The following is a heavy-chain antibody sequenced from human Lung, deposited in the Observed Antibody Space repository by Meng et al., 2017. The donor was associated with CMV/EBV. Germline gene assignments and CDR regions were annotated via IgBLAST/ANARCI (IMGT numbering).Heavy chain of an antibody. CDR3: TSLTMIDAFDI. Sequence: GESLKISCAASGFTFSGSAMHWVRQASGKGLEWVCRIRSKANIYATAYTASVRGRFTVSRDDSKNTAYLQMNSLKTEDTAVYYCTSLTMIDAFDIWDEGTMITVSS. D-gene: IGHD3-22*01. V-gene: IGHV3-73*01. J-gene: IGHJ3*02. CDR1: GFTFSGSA. CDR2: IRSKANIYAT.